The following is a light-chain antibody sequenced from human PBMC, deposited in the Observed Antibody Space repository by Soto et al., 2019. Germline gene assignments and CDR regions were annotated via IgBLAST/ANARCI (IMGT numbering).Light chain of an antibody. J-gene: IGKJ2*01. CDR3: QQRSNWSMYT. Sequence: EIVLIQSPATLSLSPGERATLSCRASQSVSSYLAWYQQKPGQAPRLLIYDAPNRATGIPARFSGSGSGTDFTLTISGLEPADFAVYYCQQRSNWSMYTFGQGTKLEIK. CDR2: DAP. V-gene: IGKV3-11*01. CDR1: QSVSSY.